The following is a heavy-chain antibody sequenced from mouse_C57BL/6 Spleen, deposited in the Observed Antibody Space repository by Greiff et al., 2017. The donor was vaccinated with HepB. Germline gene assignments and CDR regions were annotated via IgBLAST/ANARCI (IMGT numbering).Heavy chain of an antibody. J-gene: IGHJ2*01. Sequence: QVQLKQSGAELVKPGASVKISCKASGYAFSSYWMNWVKQRPGKGLEWIGQIYPGDGDTNYNGKFKGKATLTADKSSSTAYMQLSSLTSEDSAVYFCARLTTVVATGYFDYWGQGTTLTVSS. V-gene: IGHV1-80*01. CDR1: GYAFSSYW. CDR3: ARLTTVVATGYFDY. D-gene: IGHD1-1*01. CDR2: IYPGDGDT.